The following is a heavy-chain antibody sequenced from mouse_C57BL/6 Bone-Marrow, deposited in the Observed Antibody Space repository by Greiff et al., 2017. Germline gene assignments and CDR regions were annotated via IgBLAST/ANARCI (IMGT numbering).Heavy chain of an antibody. CDR3: TTSGTWFAY. CDR2: ISSGGDYI. Sequence: EVQGVESGEGLVKPGGSLKLSCAASGFTFSSYAMSWVRQTPEKRLEWVAYISSGGDYIYYADTVKVRFTISRDNARNPLYLQMSSLKSEDTAMYYCTTSGTWFAYWGQGTLVTVSA. J-gene: IGHJ3*01. V-gene: IGHV5-9-1*02. D-gene: IGHD6-1*01. CDR1: GFTFSSYA.